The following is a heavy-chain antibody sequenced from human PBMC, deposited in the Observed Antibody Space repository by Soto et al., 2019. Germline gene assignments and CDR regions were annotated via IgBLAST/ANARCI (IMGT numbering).Heavy chain of an antibody. D-gene: IGHD6-19*01. V-gene: IGHV1-69*13. CDR3: AKVRYSSPMGYYYGMDV. CDR1: RGAFSKFI. CDR2: IIPIFGTA. Sequence: GASVKVSFKASRGAFSKFIVTWLRQAPGLGLEWVGGIIPIFGTANYAQKFQGRVTITADESTSTSYMEVNNLRSEDTAVYYCAKVRYSSPMGYYYGMDVWGQGTTVTVSS. J-gene: IGHJ6*02.